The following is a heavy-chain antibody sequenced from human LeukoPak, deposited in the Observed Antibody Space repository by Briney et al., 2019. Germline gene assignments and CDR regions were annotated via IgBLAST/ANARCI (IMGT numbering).Heavy chain of an antibody. J-gene: IGHJ3*02. CDR3: AREGTWYYDSSGYRDAFDI. D-gene: IGHD3-22*01. CDR2: ISSSSSYI. CDR1: GFTFSSYS. Sequence: PGGSLRLXCAASGFTFSSYSMNWVRQAPGKVLEWVSSISSSSSYIYYADSVKGRFTISRDNAKNSLYLQMNSLRAEDTAVYYCAREGTWYYDSSGYRDAFDIWGQGTMVTVSS. V-gene: IGHV3-21*01.